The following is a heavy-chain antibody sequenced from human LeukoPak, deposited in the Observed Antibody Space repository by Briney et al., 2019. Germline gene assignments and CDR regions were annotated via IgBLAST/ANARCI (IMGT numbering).Heavy chain of an antibody. CDR1: GDSSSSYY. V-gene: IGHV4-4*07. J-gene: IGHJ6*03. Sequence: PSDTLSLTCSVPGDSSSSYYWSWIRQPAGQGPEWIGRIYTSGSANYNPSLKIRVTMSVDTSNNQFSLKLSSVTAADTAVYYSAREACSSTSCSPYYYYMDVWGKGTPVTVSS. CDR3: AREACSSTSCSPYYYYMDV. CDR2: IYTSGSA. D-gene: IGHD2-2*01.